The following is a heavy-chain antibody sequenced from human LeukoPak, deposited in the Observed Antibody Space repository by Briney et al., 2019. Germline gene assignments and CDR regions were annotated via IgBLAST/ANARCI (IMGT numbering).Heavy chain of an antibody. V-gene: IGHV1-2*02. CDR1: GYTFTGYY. Sequence: GASVKVSCKASGYTFTGYYMHWVRQAPGQGLEWMGWINPNSGGTNYAQKFQGRVTMTRDTSISTAYMELSRLRSDDTAVYYCARDSIAAAGAFDYWGQGTLVTVSS. J-gene: IGHJ4*02. D-gene: IGHD6-13*01. CDR2: INPNSGGT. CDR3: ARDSIAAAGAFDY.